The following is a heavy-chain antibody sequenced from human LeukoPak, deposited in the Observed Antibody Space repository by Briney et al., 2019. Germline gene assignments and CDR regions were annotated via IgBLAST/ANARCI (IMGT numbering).Heavy chain of an antibody. Sequence: GGSLRLPCAASGFTFSSYGMNWVRQAPGKGLEWVSFVSIGGSFIYYADSVKGRFTIPRDDAKNSLYLQMNSLTAEDTAEYYCARNKINTVTTGWYFDLWGRGTLVSVSS. CDR3: ARNKINTVTTGWYFDL. V-gene: IGHV3-21*01. CDR2: VSIGGSFI. J-gene: IGHJ2*01. D-gene: IGHD4-17*01. CDR1: GFTFSSYG.